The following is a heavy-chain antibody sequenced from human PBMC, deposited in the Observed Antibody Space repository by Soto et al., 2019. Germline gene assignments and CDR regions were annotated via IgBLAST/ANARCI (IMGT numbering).Heavy chain of an antibody. CDR3: ARDGSGSYYYYFDY. Sequence: QLQLQESGSGRVKPSQTLSLTCAVSGGSISSGGYSWSWIRQPPGKGLEWIGYIYHSGSTYYNPSLKSRVTISVDRSKNQFSLKLSAVTAADTAVYYCARDGSGSYYYYFDYWGQGTLVTVSS. CDR2: IYHSGST. D-gene: IGHD3-10*01. V-gene: IGHV4-30-2*01. J-gene: IGHJ4*02. CDR1: GGSISSGGYS.